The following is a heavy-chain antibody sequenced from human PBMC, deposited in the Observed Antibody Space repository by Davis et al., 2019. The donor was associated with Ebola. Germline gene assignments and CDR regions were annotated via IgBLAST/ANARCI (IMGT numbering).Heavy chain of an antibody. J-gene: IGHJ5*02. Sequence: GSLRLSCTVSGGSISSYYWSWIRQPPGKGLEWIGYIYYSGSTNYNPSLKSRVTISVDTSKNQFSLKLSSVTAADTAVYYCARVGRGYCSGGSCRWFDPWGQGTLVTVSS. CDR3: ARVGRGYCSGGSCRWFDP. CDR2: IYYSGST. D-gene: IGHD2-15*01. V-gene: IGHV4-59*01. CDR1: GGSISSYY.